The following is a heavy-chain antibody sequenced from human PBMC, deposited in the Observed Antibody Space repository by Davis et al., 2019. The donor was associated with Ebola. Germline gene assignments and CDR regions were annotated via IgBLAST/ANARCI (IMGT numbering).Heavy chain of an antibody. CDR3: VRVSTTGITASFDS. V-gene: IGHV4-4*02. Sequence: PSETLSLTCAVSGGSISSNKWWSWVRQPPGKGPEWIGEVHHSGTTNYNPSLKSRVNISVDKSENHFSLRLSSVTAADTAVYYCVRVSTTGITASFDSWGQGTLVTVSS. D-gene: IGHD4-11*01. CDR1: GGSISSNKW. CDR2: VHHSGTT. J-gene: IGHJ4*02.